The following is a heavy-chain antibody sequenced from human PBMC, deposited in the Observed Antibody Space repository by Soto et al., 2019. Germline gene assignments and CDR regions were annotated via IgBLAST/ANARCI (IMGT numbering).Heavy chain of an antibody. V-gene: IGHV3-48*02. CDR3: ARDNRASVLTGYPAVDY. CDR1: GFTFSGYS. D-gene: IGHD3-9*01. Sequence: PGGPLRLSSAASGFTFSGYSMNWVSQAPGKWLEWVSYISSSSSTIYYADSVKGRFTISRDNAKNSLYLQMNSLRDEDTAVYYCARDNRASVLTGYPAVDYWGQGTLVTVSS. CDR2: ISSSSSTI. J-gene: IGHJ4*02.